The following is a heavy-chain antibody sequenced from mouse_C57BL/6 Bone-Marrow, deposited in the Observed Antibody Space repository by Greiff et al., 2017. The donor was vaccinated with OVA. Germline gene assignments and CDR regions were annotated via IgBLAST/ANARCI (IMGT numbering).Heavy chain of an antibody. CDR3: AREVYSNYFDY. D-gene: IGHD2-5*01. CDR1: GFTFSSYA. V-gene: IGHV5-4*01. Sequence: EVKLMESGGGLVKPGGSLKLSCAASGFTFSSYAMSWVRQTPEKRLEWVATISDGGSYTYYPDNVKGRSTISRDNAKNNLYLQMSHLKSEDTAMYYCAREVYSNYFDYWGQGTTLTVSS. J-gene: IGHJ2*01. CDR2: ISDGGSYT.